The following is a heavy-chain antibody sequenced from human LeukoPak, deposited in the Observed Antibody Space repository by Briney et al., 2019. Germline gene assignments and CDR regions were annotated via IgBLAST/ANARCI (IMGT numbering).Heavy chain of an antibody. J-gene: IGHJ6*04. CDR3: ARANLEFGGSPQVYYYYDMDV. V-gene: IGHV1-69*13. CDR2: IIPIFGTA. CDR1: GGTFSSYA. Sequence: ASVKVSCKASGGTFSSYAISWVRQAPGQGLEWMGGIIPIFGTANYAQKFQGRVTITADESTSTAYMELSSLRSEDTAVYYCARANLEFGGSPQVYYYYDMDVWGKGTTVTASS. D-gene: IGHD2-15*01.